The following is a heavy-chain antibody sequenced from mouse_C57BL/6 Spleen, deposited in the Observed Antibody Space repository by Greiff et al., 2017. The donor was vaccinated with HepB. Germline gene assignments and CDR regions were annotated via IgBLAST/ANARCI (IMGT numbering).Heavy chain of an antibody. CDR3: ARGLRRDWYFDV. V-gene: IGHV1-42*01. J-gene: IGHJ1*03. D-gene: IGHD2-4*01. CDR1: GYSFTGYY. Sequence: EVKQMESGPELVKPGASVKISCKASGYSFTGYYMNWVKQSPEKSLEWIGEINPSTGGTTYNQKFKAKATLTVDKSSSTAYMQLKSLTSEDSAVYYCARGLRRDWYFDVWGTGTTVTVSS. CDR2: INPSTGGT.